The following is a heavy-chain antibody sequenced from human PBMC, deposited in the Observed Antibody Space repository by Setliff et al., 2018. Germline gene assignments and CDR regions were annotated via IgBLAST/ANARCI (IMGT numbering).Heavy chain of an antibody. CDR3: ARDRSDSNNWYNFQH. V-gene: IGHV3-23*01. Sequence: PGESLTISCAASGFTFSSYAMSWVRQAPGKGLEWISGISGSGGSTYYADSVKGRFTISRDNSKNTLYLQMNSLRAEDTAIYYCARDRSDSNNWYNFQHWGQGTLVTVSS. CDR2: ISGSGGST. CDR1: GFTFSSYA. J-gene: IGHJ1*01. D-gene: IGHD6-13*01.